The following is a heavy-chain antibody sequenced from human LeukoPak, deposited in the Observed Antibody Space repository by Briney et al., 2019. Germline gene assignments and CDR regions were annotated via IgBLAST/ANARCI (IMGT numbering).Heavy chain of an antibody. Sequence: ASVKVSCKASGYTFTSYDINWVRQAPGQGLEWMGIINPSGGSTSYAQKFQGRVTMTRDTSTSTVYMELSSLRSEDTAVYYCARETVVVAAFDYWGQGTLVTVSS. V-gene: IGHV1-46*01. CDR2: INPSGGST. J-gene: IGHJ4*02. CDR3: ARETVVVAAFDY. CDR1: GYTFTSYD. D-gene: IGHD2-15*01.